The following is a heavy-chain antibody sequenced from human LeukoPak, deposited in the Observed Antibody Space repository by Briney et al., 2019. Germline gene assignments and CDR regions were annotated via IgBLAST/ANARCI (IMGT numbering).Heavy chain of an antibody. CDR2: IKSKTDGGTT. D-gene: IGHD2-2*01. V-gene: IGHV3-15*01. Sequence: GGSLRLSCAASGFNFYYDWMSWVRQAPGKGLGWVGRIKSKTDGGTTEYAAPVKGRFTISRDDSRNTLYLQMSSLKTEDTAVYYCVRDQYCASSSCPGAFDLWGQGTVVTVSS. CDR1: GFNFYYDW. CDR3: VRDQYCASSSCPGAFDL. J-gene: IGHJ3*01.